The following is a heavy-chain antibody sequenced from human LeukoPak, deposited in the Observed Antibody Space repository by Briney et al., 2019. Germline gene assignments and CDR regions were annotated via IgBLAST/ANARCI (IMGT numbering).Heavy chain of an antibody. CDR3: VRDGGPYYFDC. CDR2: IKQDGSEK. CDR1: GFTFSSYW. J-gene: IGHJ4*02. Sequence: GGSLRLSCAASGFTFSSYWMSWVRQAPEKGLEWVANIKQDGSEKYYVDSVKGRLTISRDSSKNSLYLQMNSLRAEDTAVYYCVRDGGPYYFDCWGQGTLVTVSS. D-gene: IGHD3-16*01. V-gene: IGHV3-7*01.